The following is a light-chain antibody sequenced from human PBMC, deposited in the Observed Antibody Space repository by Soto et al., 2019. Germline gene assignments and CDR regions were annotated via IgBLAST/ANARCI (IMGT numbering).Light chain of an antibody. CDR1: QSVSSSY. CDR3: QQSGRSPVT. Sequence: EIVLTQSPGTLSLSPGERATLSCRASQSVSSSYLAWYQQKPGQAPRLLIYGASSRATGIPDRFSGSGSGTDFPLTISRPEPEDFAVYYFQQSGRSPVTFGEGTQV. CDR2: GAS. V-gene: IGKV3-20*01. J-gene: IGKJ1*01.